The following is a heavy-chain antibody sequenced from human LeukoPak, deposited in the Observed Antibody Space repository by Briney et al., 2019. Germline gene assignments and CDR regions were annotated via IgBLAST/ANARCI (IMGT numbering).Heavy chain of an antibody. CDR2: ISGSGDYT. V-gene: IGHV3-23*01. CDR1: GFTFSSHG. D-gene: IGHD3-10*01. Sequence: PGGTLRLSCAASGFTFSSHGMSWVRQAPGKGLEWVSTISGSGDYTYYADSVKGRFTISRDNSKNTPYLQMNSLRAEDTAIYYCAKVTYGSGTYGAFDSWGQGTLVTVSS. J-gene: IGHJ4*02. CDR3: AKVTYGSGTYGAFDS.